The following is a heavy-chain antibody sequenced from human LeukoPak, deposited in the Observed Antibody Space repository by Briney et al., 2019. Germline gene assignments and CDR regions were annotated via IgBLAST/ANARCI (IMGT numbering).Heavy chain of an antibody. D-gene: IGHD5-18*01. Sequence: GGSLRLSCAASGFTFSSYSMIWVRQAPGKGLEWVSSISSSSSYIYYADSVKGRFTISRDNAKNSLYLQMNSLRAEDTAVYYCARDTGYSYGYFYWGQGTLVTVSS. CDR1: GFTFSSYS. V-gene: IGHV3-21*01. CDR3: ARDTGYSYGYFY. J-gene: IGHJ4*02. CDR2: ISSSSSYI.